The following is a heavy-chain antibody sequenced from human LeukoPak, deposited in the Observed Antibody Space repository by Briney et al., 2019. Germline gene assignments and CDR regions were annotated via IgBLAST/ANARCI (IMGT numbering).Heavy chain of an antibody. J-gene: IGHJ4*02. CDR2: VSPDSGDT. CDR1: GYTFTNND. CDR3: TRGRAAGD. D-gene: IGHD6-19*01. Sequence: ASVKVSCKASGYTFTNNDINWVRQATGQGIEWMGWVSPDSGDTGYAPNFRGRVTMTTDTSINAAYMELTSLTSEDTAIYYCTRGRAAGDWGQGTLVTVSS. V-gene: IGHV1-8*01.